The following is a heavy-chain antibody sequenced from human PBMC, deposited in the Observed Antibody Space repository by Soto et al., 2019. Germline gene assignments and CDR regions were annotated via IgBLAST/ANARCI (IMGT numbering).Heavy chain of an antibody. V-gene: IGHV3-23*01. Sequence: EVHLWDSGGDLVQPGGSLSVSCVGSGYTFSSRAMSWVRQAPGKGLEWVSGIDGGGTTDYADSVKGRFTISRDNSQDTLYLQMNSLRAEDTAVYYCATLLGFSSGGSWYSHVADYWGQGTLVTVSS. J-gene: IGHJ4*02. D-gene: IGHD2-8*02. CDR2: IDGGGTT. CDR3: ATLLGFSSGGSWYSHVADY. CDR1: GYTFSSRA.